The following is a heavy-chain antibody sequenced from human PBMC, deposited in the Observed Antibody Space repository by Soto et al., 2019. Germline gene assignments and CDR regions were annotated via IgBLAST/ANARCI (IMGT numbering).Heavy chain of an antibody. CDR3: ARALGRGIDYYGNYYGMDV. D-gene: IGHD3-10*01. J-gene: IGHJ6*02. V-gene: IGHV3-33*01. CDR2: IWYDGSNK. Sequence: QVQLVESGGGVVQPGRSLRLSCAASGFTFSSYGMHWVRQAPGKGLEWVAVIWYDGSNKYYADSVKGRFTISRDNSKNTLYLQMNSLRAEDTAVYYCARALGRGIDYYGNYYGMDVWGQGTTVTVSS. CDR1: GFTFSSYG.